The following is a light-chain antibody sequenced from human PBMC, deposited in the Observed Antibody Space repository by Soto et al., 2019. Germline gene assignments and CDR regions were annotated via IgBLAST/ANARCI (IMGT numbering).Light chain of an antibody. CDR3: CSYAGSSTYV. CDR2: EVS. CDR1: SSDVGSYNL. Sequence: QSVLTQPASVSGSPGQSITISFTGTSSDVGSYNLVSWYQQHPGKAPKVMIYEVSKRPSGVSNRFSGSKSGNTASLTISGLQAEDEADYYCCSYAGSSTYVFGTGTKVTVL. J-gene: IGLJ1*01. V-gene: IGLV2-23*02.